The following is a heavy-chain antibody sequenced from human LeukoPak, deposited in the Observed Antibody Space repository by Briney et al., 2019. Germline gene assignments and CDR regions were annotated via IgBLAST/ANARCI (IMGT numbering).Heavy chain of an antibody. J-gene: IGHJ3*02. Sequence: ASVKVSCKVSGYTLTELSMHWVRQAPGKGLEWMGGFDPEDGETIYVQKFQGRVTMTEDTSTDTAYMELSSLRSEDTAVYYCATDRVGATTADAFDIWGQGTMVTVSS. CDR2: FDPEDGET. CDR3: ATDRVGATTADAFDI. V-gene: IGHV1-24*01. D-gene: IGHD1-26*01. CDR1: GYTLTELS.